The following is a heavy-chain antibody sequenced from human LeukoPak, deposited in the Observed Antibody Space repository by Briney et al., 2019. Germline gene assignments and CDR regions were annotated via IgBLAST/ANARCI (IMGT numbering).Heavy chain of an antibody. J-gene: IGHJ4*02. CDR1: GFAFSTYW. CDR2: INPEGAST. CDR3: ARGTAITAGIDF. D-gene: IGHD6-19*01. V-gene: IGHV3-74*01. Sequence: LGGSLRLSCTASGFAFSTYWMFWVRQAPGKGLVWVSQINPEGASTTYGDPAKGRFTASRDNAKNALHLQMNSLRVDDTAVYYCARGTAITAGIDFWGQGTLVTVSS.